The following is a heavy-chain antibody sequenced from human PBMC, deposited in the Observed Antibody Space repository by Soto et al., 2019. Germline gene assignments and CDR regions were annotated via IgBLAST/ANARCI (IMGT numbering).Heavy chain of an antibody. CDR1: GFTFSSYS. D-gene: IGHD6-13*01. V-gene: IGHV3-74*03. Sequence: GSLRLSCAASGFTFSSYSMNWVRQAPGKGLVWVSHVNNDGTDTTHADSVKGRFTISRDNAENTLYLQMNSLRAEDTAVYYCARGGLQHALDVWGQGSTVTVSS. CDR3: ARGGLQHALDV. CDR2: VNNDGTDT. J-gene: IGHJ6*02.